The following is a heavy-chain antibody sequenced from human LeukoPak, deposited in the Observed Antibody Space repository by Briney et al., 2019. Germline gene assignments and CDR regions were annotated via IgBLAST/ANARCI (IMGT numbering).Heavy chain of an antibody. D-gene: IGHD4-17*01. Sequence: ETLTLTCAVYGGSFSGYYWSWIRQPPGKGLEWIGEINHSGSTNYNPSLKSRVTISVDTSKNQFSLKLSSVTAADTAVYYCARHPRTTVTTSGNDYWGQGTLVTVSS. J-gene: IGHJ4*02. CDR1: GGSFSGYY. CDR2: INHSGST. CDR3: ARHPRTTVTTSGNDY. V-gene: IGHV4-34*01.